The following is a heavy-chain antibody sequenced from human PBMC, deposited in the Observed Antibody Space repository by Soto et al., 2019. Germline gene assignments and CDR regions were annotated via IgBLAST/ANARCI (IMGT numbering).Heavy chain of an antibody. CDR2: IDWDDDK. Sequence: SGPTLVNPTQTLTLTCTFSGFSLSSSGMRVSWIRQPPGKALEWLARIDWDDDKYYRTSLKSRLTIFKDTSKNQVVLIMTSMDPVDTATYYCAKTGTDGSWFDPWGQGTLVTVPQ. J-gene: IGHJ5*02. D-gene: IGHD1-1*01. CDR3: AKTGTDGSWFDP. CDR1: GFSLSSSGMR. V-gene: IGHV2-70*04.